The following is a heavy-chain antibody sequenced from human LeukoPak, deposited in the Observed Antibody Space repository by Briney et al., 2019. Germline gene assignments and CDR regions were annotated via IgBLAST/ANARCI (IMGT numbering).Heavy chain of an antibody. D-gene: IGHD3-22*01. Sequence: GGSVKVSCKASGGTFSSYAISWVRQAPGQGLEWMGGIITIFGTANYAQKFQGRVTITTDESTSTAYMELSSLRSEDTAVYYCARAPPYDSSGYYYYFDYWGQGTLVTASS. CDR1: GGTFSSYA. CDR2: IITIFGTA. J-gene: IGHJ4*02. V-gene: IGHV1-69*05. CDR3: ARAPPYDSSGYYYYFDY.